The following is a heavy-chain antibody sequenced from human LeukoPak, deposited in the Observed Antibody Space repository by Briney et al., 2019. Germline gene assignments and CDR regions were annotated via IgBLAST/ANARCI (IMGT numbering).Heavy chain of an antibody. Sequence: PSETLSLTCAVYGGCFSGYYWSWIRQPPGKGLEWIGEINHSGSTNYNPSLKSRVTISVDTSKNQFSLKLSSVTAADTAVYYCARGQGYSYGYYFDYWGQGTLVTVSS. J-gene: IGHJ4*02. V-gene: IGHV4-34*01. CDR2: INHSGST. CDR1: GGCFSGYY. CDR3: ARGQGYSYGYYFDY. D-gene: IGHD5-18*01.